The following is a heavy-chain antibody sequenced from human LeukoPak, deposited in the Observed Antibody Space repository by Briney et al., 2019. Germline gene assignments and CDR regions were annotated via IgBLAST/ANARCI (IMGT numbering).Heavy chain of an antibody. CDR2: IGLIGRII. Sequence: GGSLRLSCAASGFTFSSYEMNWVRQAPGKGLEWGSYIGLIGRIINYVDSVKSGFTISRDNARNSLYLQMNSLRAEDTAVYYCTRDSPSRSGDYWGQGTLVTVSS. CDR1: GFTFSSYE. J-gene: IGHJ4*02. CDR3: TRDSPSRSGDY. V-gene: IGHV3-48*03. D-gene: IGHD6-6*01.